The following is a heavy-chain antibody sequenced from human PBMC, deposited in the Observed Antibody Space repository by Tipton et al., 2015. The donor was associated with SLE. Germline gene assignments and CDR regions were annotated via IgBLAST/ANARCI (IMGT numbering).Heavy chain of an antibody. CDR1: GFSFSGYG. CDR3: ARDPDSNGWYTDY. J-gene: IGHJ4*02. V-gene: IGHV3-30*02. Sequence: SLRLSCAAYGFSFSGYGMHWVRQPPGKGLEWVAFLRFDGRFDGQTENYADSVKGRFTISRDNSKSTLHLEMKSLRAEDTAVYYCARDPDSNGWYTDYWGQGTLVTVSS. D-gene: IGHD6-19*01. CDR2: LRFDGRFDGQTE.